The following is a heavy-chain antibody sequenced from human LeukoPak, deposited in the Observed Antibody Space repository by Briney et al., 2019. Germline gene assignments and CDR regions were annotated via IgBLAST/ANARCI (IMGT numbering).Heavy chain of an antibody. CDR3: ARGGIAVAGIDFRWFDP. J-gene: IGHJ5*02. D-gene: IGHD6-19*01. CDR2: ISYDGSNK. CDR1: GFTFSSYG. V-gene: IGHV3-30*03. Sequence: PGRSLRLSCAASGFTFSSYGMHWVRQAPGKGLEWVAVISYDGSNKYYADSVKGRFTISRDNSKNTLYLQMNSLRVEDTAVYYCARGGIAVAGIDFRWFDPWGQGTLVTVSS.